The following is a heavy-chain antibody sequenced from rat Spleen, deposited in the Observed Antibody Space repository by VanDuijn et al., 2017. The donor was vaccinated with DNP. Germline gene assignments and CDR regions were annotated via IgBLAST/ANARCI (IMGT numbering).Heavy chain of an antibody. J-gene: IGHJ2*01. Sequence: EVQLVESGGDLVQTGRSLRLSCAASGFTFSDYAMAWVRQAPRKGLEWVATISYDDSSTYYRDSVKGRFTISRDNAKSTLYLQMDSLRSEDTATYYCATRGGSSDYWGQGVMVTVSS. CDR1: GFTFSDYA. D-gene: IGHD5-1*01. V-gene: IGHV5-17*01. CDR2: ISYDDSST. CDR3: ATRGGSSDY.